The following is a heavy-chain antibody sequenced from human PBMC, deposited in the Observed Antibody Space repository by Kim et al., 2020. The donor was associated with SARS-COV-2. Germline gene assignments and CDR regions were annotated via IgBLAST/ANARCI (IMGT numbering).Heavy chain of an antibody. V-gene: IGHV7-4-1*02. J-gene: IGHJ5*02. CDR3: ARDSDILTGFNWFDP. D-gene: IGHD3-9*01. Sequence: ASVTVSCKASGYTFTSYAMNWVRQAPGQGLEWMGWINTNTGNPTYAQGFTGRFVFSLDTSVSTAYLQISSLKAEDTAVYYCARDSDILTGFNWFDPWGQGTLVTVSS. CDR1: GYTFTSYA. CDR2: INTNTGNP.